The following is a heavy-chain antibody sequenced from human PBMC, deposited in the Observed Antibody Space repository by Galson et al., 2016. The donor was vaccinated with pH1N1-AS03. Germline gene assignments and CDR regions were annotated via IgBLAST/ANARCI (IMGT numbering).Heavy chain of an antibody. CDR1: GYTLTRYY. D-gene: IGHD3-16*02. J-gene: IGHJ4*02. CDR2: IDPSGGPI. Sequence: SVKVSCKASGYTLTRYYMHWVRQAPGQGLEWMGIIDPSGGPITYAPKFQGRITITTDTSTSTVYMELVSLRSEDTAVYYCARRYYFDYWGQGTLVTVSS. V-gene: IGHV1-46*01. CDR3: ARRYYFDY.